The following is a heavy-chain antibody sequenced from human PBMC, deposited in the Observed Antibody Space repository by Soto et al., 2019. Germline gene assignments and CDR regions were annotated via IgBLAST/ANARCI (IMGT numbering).Heavy chain of an antibody. CDR1: GVSIFSYS. CDR2: IYYSGST. J-gene: IGHJ4*02. Sequence: SETLSLTCPVSGVSIFSYSWSWIRQPPGKGLEWIGYIYYSGSTNYNPSLKSRVTISVDTSKNQFSLKLSSVTAADTAVYHCARGGRWYPSNRKPKISYFDYWGQGTLVTVSS. CDR3: ARGGRWYPSNRKPKISYFDY. V-gene: IGHV4-59*12. D-gene: IGHD2-15*01.